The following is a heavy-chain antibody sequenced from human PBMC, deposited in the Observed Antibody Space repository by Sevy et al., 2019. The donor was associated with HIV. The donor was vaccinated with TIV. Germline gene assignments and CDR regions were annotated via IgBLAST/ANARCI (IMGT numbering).Heavy chain of an antibody. J-gene: IGHJ4*02. V-gene: IGHV4-34*01. CDR3: ARGRQAYVVVVPSTVPFDY. CDR2: INDSGTL. Sequence: SETLSLTCAVYGESFSGYCWNWIRHSPGKGLEWIGEINDSGTLKYNPSLKSRVTISVDASKNQLSLHLRSVTATDTAVYYCARGRQAYVVVVPSTVPFDYWGPGSLVTVSS. CDR1: GESFSGYC. D-gene: IGHD3-10*02.